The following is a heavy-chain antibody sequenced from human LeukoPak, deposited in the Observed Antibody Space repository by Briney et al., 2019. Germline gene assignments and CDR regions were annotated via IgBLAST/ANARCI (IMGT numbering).Heavy chain of an antibody. D-gene: IGHD6-13*01. CDR3: ARVKIAAAGTGLGFDY. CDR2: ISYDGSNK. Sequence: GRSLRLSCAASGFTFSSYGMHWVRQAPGKGLEWVAVISYDGSNKYYADSVKGRFTISRDNSKNTLYLQMNSLRAEDTAVYYCARVKIAAAGTGLGFDYWGQGTLVTVSS. V-gene: IGHV3-30*19. CDR1: GFTFSSYG. J-gene: IGHJ4*02.